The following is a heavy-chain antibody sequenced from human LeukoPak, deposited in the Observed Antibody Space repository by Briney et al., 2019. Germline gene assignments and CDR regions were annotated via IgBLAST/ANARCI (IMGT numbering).Heavy chain of an antibody. J-gene: IGHJ4*02. CDR2: IIPIFGTA. CDR3: ARDSRYYYDSSGLPVKLDY. V-gene: IGHV1-69*13. Sequence: ASVKVSCKASGGTFSSYAIGWVRQAPGQGLEWMGGIIPIFGTANYAQKFQGRVTITADESTSTAYMELSSLRSEDTAVYYCARDSRYYYDSSGLPVKLDYWGQGTLVTVSS. D-gene: IGHD3-22*01. CDR1: GGTFSSYA.